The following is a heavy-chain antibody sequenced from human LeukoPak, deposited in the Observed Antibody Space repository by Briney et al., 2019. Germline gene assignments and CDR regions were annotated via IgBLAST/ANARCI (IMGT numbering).Heavy chain of an antibody. D-gene: IGHD1-26*01. J-gene: IGHJ1*01. Sequence: GASVKVSCKVSGYTLTELSMHWVQQAPGKGLEWMGLVDPEDGETIYAEKFQGRVTMTADTSTDTAYMELSSLRSEDTAVYYCATVSELLIAEYFQHWGQGTLVTVSS. CDR1: GYTLTELS. CDR3: ATVSELLIAEYFQH. CDR2: VDPEDGET. V-gene: IGHV1-24*01.